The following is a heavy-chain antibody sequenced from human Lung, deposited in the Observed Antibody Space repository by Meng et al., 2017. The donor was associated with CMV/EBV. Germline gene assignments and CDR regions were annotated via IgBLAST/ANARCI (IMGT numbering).Heavy chain of an antibody. J-gene: IGHJ4*02. CDR1: GFTITAYP. CDR3: ARENLELQGTVDY. V-gene: IGHV3-30*03. CDR2: DGNNK. Sequence: VQLGGAGGGVVQPGRSLRLSCAASGFTITAYPMHWVRQVPGKGLEWVTVDGNNKYYADSVKVRFTISRDNSRNTLDLQMDSLRTEDTAIYYCARENLELQGTVDYWGQGTLVTVSS. D-gene: IGHD1-7*01.